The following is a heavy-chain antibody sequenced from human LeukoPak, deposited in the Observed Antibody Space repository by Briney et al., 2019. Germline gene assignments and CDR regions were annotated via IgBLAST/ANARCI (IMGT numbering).Heavy chain of an antibody. Sequence: GGSLRLSCTASGFTFGDYAMSWFRQAPGKGLEWVGFIRSKAYGGTTEYAASVKGRFTISRDDSKSIAYLQMNSLKTEDTAVYYCTRGREQQLAPFDYWGQGTLVTVSS. CDR3: TRGREQQLAPFDY. D-gene: IGHD6-13*01. J-gene: IGHJ4*02. CDR2: IRSKAYGGTT. CDR1: GFTFGDYA. V-gene: IGHV3-49*03.